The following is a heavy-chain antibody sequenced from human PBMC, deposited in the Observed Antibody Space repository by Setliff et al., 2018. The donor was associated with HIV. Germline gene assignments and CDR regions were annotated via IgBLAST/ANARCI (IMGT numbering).Heavy chain of an antibody. D-gene: IGHD3-10*01. CDR2: VNHSGST. J-gene: IGHJ4*02. CDR3: ARGRRITMIRGIIPFTY. Sequence: PSETLSLTCAVYGGSFSGYYWTWIRQPPGKGLEWIGEVNHSGSTNYNPSLKSRVTISVDTSKNQFSLKLSSVTAADTAVYYCARGRRITMIRGIIPFTYWGQGTLVTRLL. CDR1: GGSFSGYY. V-gene: IGHV4-34*01.